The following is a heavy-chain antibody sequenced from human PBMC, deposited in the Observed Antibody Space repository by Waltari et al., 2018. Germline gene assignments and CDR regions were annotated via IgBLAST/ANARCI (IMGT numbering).Heavy chain of an antibody. J-gene: IGHJ4*02. CDR2: IKQDGSQK. D-gene: IGHD3-10*02. CDR1: GFTLSGYW. V-gene: IGHV3-7*01. Sequence: EVQLVESGGGLVQPGGSLRLSCAASGFTLSGYWMSWVRQAPGKGLEWVANIKQDGSQKYYVDCGKGRFTISRDNTANSVYLQMNSLRAEDTAVYYCARAIGGDDCMFGGQGTLVTVSS. CDR3: ARAIGGDDCMF.